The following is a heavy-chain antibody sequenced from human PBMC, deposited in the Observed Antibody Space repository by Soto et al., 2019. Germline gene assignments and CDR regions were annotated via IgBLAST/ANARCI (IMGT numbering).Heavy chain of an antibody. CDR3: VRGQGVAVIASEDNCFAH. CDR1: GGSFSAYS. CDR2: INHSGST. D-gene: IGHD6-19*01. Sequence: SETLCLTCAVYGGSFSAYSWTWIRQPPGKGLEWIGEINHSGSTNYNPSLKSRVTLSVDTSKNQFSLNLRAVTAADTAVYYCVRGQGVAVIASEDNCFAHSGQGTPVNVSS. V-gene: IGHV4-34*01. J-gene: IGHJ5*02.